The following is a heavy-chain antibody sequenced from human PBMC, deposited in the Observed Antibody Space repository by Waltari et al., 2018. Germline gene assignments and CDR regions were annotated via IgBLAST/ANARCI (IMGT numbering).Heavy chain of an antibody. V-gene: IGHV3-74*03. CDR2: IKSDGSST. CDR3: AGGSKFYYMDL. J-gene: IGHJ6*03. CDR1: GLTLSRYW. Sequence: EVELVESGGGLVQPGGCLRLSCAASGLTLSRYWMYWVRTGPGSGLVWVSRIKSDGSSTTYADSVKGRFTISRDNAKNTLFLQMNSLRVEDTAIYYCAGGSKFYYMDLWGKGTTATISS.